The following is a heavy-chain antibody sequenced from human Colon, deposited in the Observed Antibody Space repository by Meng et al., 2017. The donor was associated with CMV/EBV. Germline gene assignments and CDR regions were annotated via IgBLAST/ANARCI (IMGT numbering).Heavy chain of an antibody. J-gene: IGHJ5*02. V-gene: IGHV1-69*08. CDR2: IIPVIGTP. D-gene: IGHD3-10*01. CDR3: ARGNSRAYGS. CDR1: EDTFTRFT. Sequence: SVKVSCKASEDTFTRFTITWVRQAPGQGLEWMGWIIPVIGTPNIAPKFQDRVTITADKSTNTAYMELSSLRSDDTATYYCARGNSRAYGSWGQGTLDTVSS.